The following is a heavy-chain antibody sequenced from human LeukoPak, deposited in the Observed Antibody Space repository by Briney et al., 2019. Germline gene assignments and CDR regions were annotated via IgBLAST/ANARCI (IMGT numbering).Heavy chain of an antibody. Sequence: SETLSLTCTVSGGSVSSYYWSWIRQPPGKGLEWIGFIYYSGSTNYNPSLKSRVTISVDTSKNQFSLKLSSVTAADTAVYYCARDSSGYSFDYWGQGTLVTVSS. J-gene: IGHJ4*02. D-gene: IGHD3-22*01. CDR1: GGSVSSYY. CDR3: ARDSSGYSFDY. CDR2: IYYSGST. V-gene: IGHV4-59*02.